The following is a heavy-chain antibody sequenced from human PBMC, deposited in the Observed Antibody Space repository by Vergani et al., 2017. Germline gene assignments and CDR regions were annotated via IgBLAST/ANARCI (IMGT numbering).Heavy chain of an antibody. CDR1: GESFTSYH. CDR3: ARVNTETNGHLYYYYYMDV. Sequence: QVQLQQWSGGLLKPSETLSLTCVVNGESFTSYHWTWIRQSPGEGLEWVGDIDHTGRPDYNPSLKSRLTMSVDKSRNQFSLTLNSVTATDTAIYFCARVNTETNGHLYYYYYMDVWGQGTAVTVS. V-gene: IGHV4-34*01. CDR2: IDHTGRP. J-gene: IGHJ6*03. D-gene: IGHD4-11*01.